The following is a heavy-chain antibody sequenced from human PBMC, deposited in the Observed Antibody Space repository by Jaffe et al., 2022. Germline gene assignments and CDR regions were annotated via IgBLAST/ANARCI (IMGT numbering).Heavy chain of an antibody. CDR1: GYTFTSYF. CDR3: ARGDYTDRNYYFNYMDV. V-gene: IGHV1-46*03. J-gene: IGHJ6*03. Sequence: QVQLVQSGAEVKKPGASLKVSCKASGYTFTSYFIHWVRQAPGQGLEWMGVIIPSGVSTSFAQKFQGRVTMTRDTSTSTVYMELSSLRSEDTAVYYCARGDYTDRNYYFNYMDVWGKGTTVTVSS. D-gene: IGHD4-17*01. CDR2: IIPSGVST.